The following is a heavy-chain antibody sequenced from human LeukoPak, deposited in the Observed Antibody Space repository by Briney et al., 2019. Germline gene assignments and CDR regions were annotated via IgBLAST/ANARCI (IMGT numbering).Heavy chain of an antibody. CDR3: ARAAGWFDP. CDR2: ISSSSNNI. J-gene: IGHJ5*02. V-gene: IGHV3-11*01. Sequence: GGSLRLSCAASGFTFSDYYMTWIRQAPGKGLEWVSYISSSSNNIHYANSVWGRFTISRDNAKNSVCLQMNSLRAEDTAIYYCARAAGWFDPWGQGTLVTVSS. CDR1: GFTFSDYY.